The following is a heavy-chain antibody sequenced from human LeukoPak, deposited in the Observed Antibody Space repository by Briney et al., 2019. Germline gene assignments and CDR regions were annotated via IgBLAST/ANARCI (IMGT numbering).Heavy chain of an antibody. Sequence: ASVKVSCKASGYTFTSYDINWVRQATGQGLEWMGWMNPNSGNTGYAQKFQGRVTMTRNTSISTAYMELSSLRSEDTAVYYCARGVRYFDWLLRNYYYYGMDVWGQGTTVTVSS. J-gene: IGHJ6*02. CDR3: ARGVRYFDWLLRNYYYYGMDV. V-gene: IGHV1-8*01. D-gene: IGHD3-9*01. CDR2: MNPNSGNT. CDR1: GYTFTSYD.